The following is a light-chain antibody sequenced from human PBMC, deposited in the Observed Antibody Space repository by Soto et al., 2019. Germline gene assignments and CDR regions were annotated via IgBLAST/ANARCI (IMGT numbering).Light chain of an antibody. J-gene: IGKJ1*01. CDR1: QSVSSN. CDR2: GAS. V-gene: IGKV3-15*01. Sequence: EIVMTQSPATLSVSPGERATLSCRASQSVSSNLAWYQQKRGQGPRLLIYGASTRATGIPARFSGRGSGTEFTLTISSLQAEDFAVYYCDQYNNWPLWTCGQGTKVEIK. CDR3: DQYNNWPLWT.